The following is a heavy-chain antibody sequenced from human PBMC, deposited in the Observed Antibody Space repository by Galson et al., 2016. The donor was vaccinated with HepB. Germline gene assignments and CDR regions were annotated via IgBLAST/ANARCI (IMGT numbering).Heavy chain of an antibody. D-gene: IGHD2-15*01. CDR1: GGSIGSGSHF. CDR2: VYSNGAT. CDR3: AREILSFNWFDL. Sequence: TLSLTCSVSGGSIGSGSHFWSWVRQRAGKGLEWIGRVYSNGATNYNPSLESRVTISVDVSKNQVYLNLTSVTAADTALYFCAREILSFNWFDLWGQGTLATVSS. V-gene: IGHV4-61*02. J-gene: IGHJ5*02.